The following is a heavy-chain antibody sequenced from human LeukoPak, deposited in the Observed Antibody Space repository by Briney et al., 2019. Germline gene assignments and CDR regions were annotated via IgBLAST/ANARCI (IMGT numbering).Heavy chain of an antibody. Sequence: GGSLRLSCAASGFTFSRYWMHWVRHAPGKGLVRVSRINSDGSSTINADSVKGRFTISRDNAKNTLYLQMNSLRVEDTAVYFCARGGSPPEALGDAFDIWGQGTMVTVSS. CDR1: GFTFSRYW. CDR3: ARGGSPPEALGDAFDI. D-gene: IGHD1-26*01. CDR2: INSDGSST. J-gene: IGHJ3*02. V-gene: IGHV3-74*01.